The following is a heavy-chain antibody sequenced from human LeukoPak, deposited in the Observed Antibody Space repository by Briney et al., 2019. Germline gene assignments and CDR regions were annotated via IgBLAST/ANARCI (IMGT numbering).Heavy chain of an antibody. CDR2: IRYDGSNK. V-gene: IGHV3-30*02. D-gene: IGHD3-10*01. CDR1: GFTFSSYG. CDR3: AREGRYYGSGSHRDGFDI. J-gene: IGHJ3*02. Sequence: GGSLRLFCAASGFTFSSYGMHWVRQAPGKGLEWVAFIRYDGSNKYYADSVKGRFTISRDNAKNSLYLQMNSLTAEDTAVYYCAREGRYYGSGSHRDGFDIWGQGTMVTVSS.